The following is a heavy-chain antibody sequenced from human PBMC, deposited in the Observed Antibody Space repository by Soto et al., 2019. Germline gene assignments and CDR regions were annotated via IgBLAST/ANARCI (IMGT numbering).Heavy chain of an antibody. CDR3: ARDGGRHSGGIDY. D-gene: IGHD1-26*01. CDR1: VGTFSSYS. V-gene: IGHV1-69*01. Sequence: QVQLVQSGAEVNKPGSSVKVSCKASVGTFSSYSINWVRQAHGQGLEWMGEIIPIFGTANYAQKFQGRVTITADESTSTAYMELSSLRSEDTAVYYCARDGGRHSGGIDYWGQGTLVTVSS. CDR2: IIPIFGTA. J-gene: IGHJ4*02.